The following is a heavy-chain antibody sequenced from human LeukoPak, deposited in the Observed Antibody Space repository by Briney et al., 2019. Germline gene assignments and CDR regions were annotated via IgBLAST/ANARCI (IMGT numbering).Heavy chain of an antibody. CDR3: ARRDQSAAGIDWFDP. J-gene: IGHJ5*02. CDR2: INPSGGST. D-gene: IGHD6-13*01. CDR1: GYTFTGYY. V-gene: IGHV1-46*01. Sequence: ASVKVSCKASGYTFTGYYMHWVRQAPGQGLEWMGWINPSGGSTSYAQKFQGRVTMTRDMSTSTVYMELSSLRSEDTAVYYCARRDQSAAGIDWFDPWGQGTLVTVSS.